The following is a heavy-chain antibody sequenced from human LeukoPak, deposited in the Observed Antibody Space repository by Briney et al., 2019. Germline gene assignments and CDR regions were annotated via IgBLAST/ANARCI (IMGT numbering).Heavy chain of an antibody. CDR1: GFTVSSNY. CDR3: ARGGSCSSTGCLPLDY. Sequence: GGSLRLSCAASGFTVSSNYMSWVRQAPGKGLEWVSVIYSGGSTYYADSVKGRFTISRDNSKNTLYLQMNSLRAEDTAVYYCARGGSCSSTGCLPLDYWGQGTLVTVSS. V-gene: IGHV3-53*01. J-gene: IGHJ4*02. CDR2: IYSGGST. D-gene: IGHD2-2*01.